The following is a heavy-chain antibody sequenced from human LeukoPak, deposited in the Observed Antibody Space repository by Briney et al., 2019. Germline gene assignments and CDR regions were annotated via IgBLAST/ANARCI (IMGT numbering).Heavy chain of an antibody. D-gene: IGHD6-13*01. CDR3: ARGESGAAAGRY. J-gene: IGHJ4*02. CDR2: MNPNSGNT. Sequence: ASVKVSCKASGYTFTSYDINWVRQATGQGLEWRGWMNPNSGNTGYAQKLQGRVTMTRNTSISTAYMELSSLRSEDTAVYYCARGESGAAAGRYWGQGTLVTVSS. V-gene: IGHV1-8*01. CDR1: GYTFTSYD.